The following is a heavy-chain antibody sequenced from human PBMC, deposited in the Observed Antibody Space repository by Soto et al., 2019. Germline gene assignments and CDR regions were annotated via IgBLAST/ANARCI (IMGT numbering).Heavy chain of an antibody. D-gene: IGHD6-19*01. CDR1: GYTLTELS. CDR2: FDPEDGET. Sequence: ASVKVSCKVSGYTLTELSRHWVRQAPGKGLEWMGGFDPEDGETIYAQKFQGRVTMTEDTSTDTAYMELSSLRSEDTAVYYCATDLNSIAVAGNKWFDPWGQETLVPVCS. CDR3: ATDLNSIAVAGNKWFDP. V-gene: IGHV1-24*01. J-gene: IGHJ5*02.